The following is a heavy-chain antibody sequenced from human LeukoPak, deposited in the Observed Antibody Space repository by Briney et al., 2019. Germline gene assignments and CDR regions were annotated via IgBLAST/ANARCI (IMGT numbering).Heavy chain of an antibody. Sequence: ASVKVSCKASGYVFTDYYIHWVRQAPGQGLEWMGWINPNSGGTNYAQRFQGRVTMTRDTSISTAYMELSRLRSDDTAVYYCARCKSVVVVAAGYWGQGTLVTVSS. V-gene: IGHV1-2*02. D-gene: IGHD2-15*01. CDR1: GYVFTDYY. CDR3: ARCKSVVVVAAGY. CDR2: INPNSGGT. J-gene: IGHJ4*02.